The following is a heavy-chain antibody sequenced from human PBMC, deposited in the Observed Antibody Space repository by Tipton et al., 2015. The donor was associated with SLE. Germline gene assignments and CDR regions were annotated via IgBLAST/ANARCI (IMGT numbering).Heavy chain of an antibody. J-gene: IGHJ4*02. Sequence: TLSLTCTVSGGSISSSSYYWGLVRQPPGKGLEWIGDLFYSGDTYYNPSLKGRITISLDTSKNQFSLKLSSVTAADTALYYCARGWTTSSFDSWGQGTLVTVSS. CDR2: LFYSGDT. D-gene: IGHD6-6*01. CDR3: ARGWTTSSFDS. V-gene: IGHV4-39*07. CDR1: GGSISSSSYY.